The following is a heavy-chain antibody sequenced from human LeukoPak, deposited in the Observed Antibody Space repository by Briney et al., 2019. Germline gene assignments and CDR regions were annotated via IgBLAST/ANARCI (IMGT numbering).Heavy chain of an antibody. J-gene: IGHJ4*02. CDR1: GFTFSSYE. V-gene: IGHV3-48*03. D-gene: IGHD2-15*01. CDR3: ARNAGTGRYCCGGPCYAGY. CDR2: ISSSATTI. Sequence: GGPLRLSCAASGFTFSSYEVSWVRQAPGKGLEWVSYISSSATTIYYAAPVKGRFTISRDNAKNFLYLQVNSLRAEDKGVYYGARNAGTGRYCCGGPCYAGYWGQGTLVTVCS.